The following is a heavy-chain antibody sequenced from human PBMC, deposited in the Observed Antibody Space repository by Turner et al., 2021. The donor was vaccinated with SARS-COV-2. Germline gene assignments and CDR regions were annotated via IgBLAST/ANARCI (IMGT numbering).Heavy chain of an antibody. D-gene: IGHD3-9*01. CDR1: GYTLTELS. V-gene: IGHV1-8*01. Sequence: QVQVVQSGAEVKKPGASVKVSCKVSGYTLTELSMHWVRQATGQGLEWMGWMNANSGYTGYAQKFQGRVTMTRNTSISTAYMELSSLRSEDTAVYYCARAAQLTVWLDPWGQGTLVTVSS. CDR2: MNANSGYT. J-gene: IGHJ5*02. CDR3: ARAAQLTVWLDP.